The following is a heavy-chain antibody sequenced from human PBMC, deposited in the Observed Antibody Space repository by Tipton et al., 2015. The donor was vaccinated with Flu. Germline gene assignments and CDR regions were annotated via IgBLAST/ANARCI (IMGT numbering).Heavy chain of an antibody. Sequence: LRLSCTVSGGSISSYYWSWIRQPPGKGLEWIGYIYYSGSTNYNPSLKSRVTISVDTSKNQFSLKLSSVTAADTAVYYCARELNYGMDVWGQGTTVTVSS. V-gene: IGHV4-59*01. CDR3: ARELNYGMDV. J-gene: IGHJ6*02. CDR2: IYYSGST. CDR1: GGSISSYY.